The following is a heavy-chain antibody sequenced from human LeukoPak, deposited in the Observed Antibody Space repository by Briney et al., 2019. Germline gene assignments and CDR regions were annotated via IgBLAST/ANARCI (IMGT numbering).Heavy chain of an antibody. V-gene: IGHV3-23*01. CDR3: AKVPLDTAMPGD. Sequence: LSGGSLRLSCAASGFTFSSYAMSWVRQAPGKGLEWVSAISGSGGSTYYADSVKGRFTISRDNSKNTQYLQMNSLRAEDTAVYYCAKVPLDTAMPGDWGQGTLVTVSS. D-gene: IGHD5-18*01. CDR2: ISGSGGST. J-gene: IGHJ4*02. CDR1: GFTFSSYA.